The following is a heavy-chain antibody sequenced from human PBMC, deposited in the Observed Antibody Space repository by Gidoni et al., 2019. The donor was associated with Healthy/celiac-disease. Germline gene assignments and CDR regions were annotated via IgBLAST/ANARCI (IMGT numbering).Heavy chain of an antibody. D-gene: IGHD3-16*02. J-gene: IGHJ4*02. CDR2: ISYDGSNK. CDR1: GFTFSSYG. V-gene: IGHV3-30*18. Sequence: QVQLVESGGGVVQPGRSLRLSCAASGFTFSSYGMHWVRQAPGKGLEWVAVISYDGSNKYYADSVKGRFTISRDNSKNTLYLQMNSLRAEDTAVYYCAKTYYDYIWGSYLDYWGQGTLVTVSS. CDR3: AKTYYDYIWGSYLDY.